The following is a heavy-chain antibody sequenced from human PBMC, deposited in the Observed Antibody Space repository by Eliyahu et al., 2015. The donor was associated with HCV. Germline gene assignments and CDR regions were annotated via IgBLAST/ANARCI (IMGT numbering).Heavy chain of an antibody. CDR2: THNSGST. V-gene: IGHV4-4*09. J-gene: IGHJ5*02. CDR1: GGSISTYY. D-gene: IGHD6-19*01. Sequence: QVQLQESGPGLVKPSETLSLTCTVSGGSISTYYWSWIRQPPGKGLEWIGYTHNSGSTHYNPSLKSRVTISVDTSKNQFSLEMASVTTADTAVYYCASGGGGIAVAGTGGWFDPWGQGTLVTVSS. CDR3: ASGGGGIAVAGTGGWFDP.